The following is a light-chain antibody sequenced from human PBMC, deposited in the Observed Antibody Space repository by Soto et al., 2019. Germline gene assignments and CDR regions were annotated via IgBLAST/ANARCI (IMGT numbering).Light chain of an antibody. J-gene: IGLJ3*02. CDR2: GVT. CDR1: GSDIGAYNF. Sequence: QSALAQPPSASGSPGQSVTISCTGSGSDIGAYNFVSWYQQHPGKAPKLMIFGVTERPSGVPDRFSGSKSGNTASLTVSGLQAEDEAVYYCYSYAGRNIWVFGGGTKVTGL. CDR3: YSYAGRNIWV. V-gene: IGLV2-8*01.